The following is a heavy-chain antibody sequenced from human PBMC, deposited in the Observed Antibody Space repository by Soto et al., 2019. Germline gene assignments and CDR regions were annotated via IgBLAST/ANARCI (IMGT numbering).Heavy chain of an antibody. D-gene: IGHD2-21*02. V-gene: IGHV4-39*01. Sequence: SETLSLTCTVSGGSISSSYNYWGWIRQPPGRGLEWIGSVYYSGSTFYNPSLESRVTISVDTSKNQFSLRLSSVTAADTTVYYCARHVVVTNDGGHYFDYWGQGTQVTVSS. CDR1: GGSISSSYNY. J-gene: IGHJ4*02. CDR3: ARHVVVTNDGGHYFDY. CDR2: VYYSGST.